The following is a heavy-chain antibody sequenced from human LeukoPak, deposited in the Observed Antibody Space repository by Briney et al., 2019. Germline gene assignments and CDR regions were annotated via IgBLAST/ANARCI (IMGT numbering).Heavy chain of an antibody. CDR2: IHHSGST. J-gene: IGHJ5*02. Sequence: PSETLSLTCTVSGDSISSGHCWDWIRQPPGRGLEWIGSIHHSGSTWYNPSLKSRVTISLDTSQTQISLRVTSVTAADTAVYYCARGTDYYDSSGWLDPWGQGTLVTVSS. CDR1: GDSISSGHC. D-gene: IGHD3-22*01. CDR3: ARGTDYYDSSGWLDP. V-gene: IGHV4-38-2*02.